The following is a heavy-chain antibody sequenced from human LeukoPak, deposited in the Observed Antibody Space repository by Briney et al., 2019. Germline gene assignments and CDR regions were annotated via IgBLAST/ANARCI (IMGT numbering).Heavy chain of an antibody. CDR2: ISYAGSNH. CDR1: GLTFSSYT. CDR3: ARAAHTTYVLGRYYYYAMDV. Sequence: GRSLRLSCAASGLTFSSYTMDWVRQAPGKGLEWVARISYAGSNHYYADSVKGRFTISSDNPKNTLYLQMDSLRAEDTAVYYCARAAHTTYVLGRYYYYAMDVWGQGTTVTVSS. V-gene: IGHV3-30-3*01. J-gene: IGHJ6*02. D-gene: IGHD3-10*01.